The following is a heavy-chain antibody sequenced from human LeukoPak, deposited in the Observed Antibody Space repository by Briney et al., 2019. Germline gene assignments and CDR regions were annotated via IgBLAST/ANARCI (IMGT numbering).Heavy chain of an antibody. CDR3: ARLGLKVTMVRGVIIPPWFDP. CDR1: GGSFSGYY. CDR2: INHSGST. D-gene: IGHD3-10*01. V-gene: IGHV4-34*01. Sequence: PSETLSLTCAVYGGSFSGYYWSWIRQPPGKGLEWTGEINHSGSTNYNPSLKSRVTISVDTSKNQFSLKLSSVTAADTAVYYCARLGLKVTMVRGVIIPPWFDPWGQGTLVTVSS. J-gene: IGHJ5*02.